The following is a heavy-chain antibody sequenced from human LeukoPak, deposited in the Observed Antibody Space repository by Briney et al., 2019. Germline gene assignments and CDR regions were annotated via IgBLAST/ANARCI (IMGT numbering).Heavy chain of an antibody. V-gene: IGHV3-23*01. J-gene: IGHJ4*02. D-gene: IGHD6-19*01. CDR1: GFTFSSYA. CDR3: AKIFLAVAAPRRTEG. CDR2: ISGSGGST. Sequence: GGSLRLSCAASGFTFSSYAMSWVRQAPGKGLEWVSAISGSGGSTYYADSVKGRFTISRDNSKNTLYLQMNSLRAEATAVYYCAKIFLAVAAPRRTEGWGQGTLVTVSS.